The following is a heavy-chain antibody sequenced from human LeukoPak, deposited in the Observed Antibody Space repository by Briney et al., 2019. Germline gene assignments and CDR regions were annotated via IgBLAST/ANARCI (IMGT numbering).Heavy chain of an antibody. D-gene: IGHD3-16*01. CDR2: INHSGST. CDR3: AGFRWGVGFEY. J-gene: IGHJ4*02. Sequence: SETLSLTCAVYGGSFSGYYWSCIRQTPGKGLEWIGEINHSGSTNYNPSLKSRLTISLDTSKNQVSLKLHSLTAADTAVYYCAGFRWGVGFEYWGQGTLVTVSS. CDR1: GGSFSGYY. V-gene: IGHV4-34*01.